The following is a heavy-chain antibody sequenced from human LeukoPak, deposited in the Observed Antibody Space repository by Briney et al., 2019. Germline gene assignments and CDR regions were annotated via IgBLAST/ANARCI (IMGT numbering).Heavy chain of an antibody. J-gene: IGHJ6*03. CDR1: GGSFSGYF. D-gene: IGHD1-1*01. V-gene: IGHV4-34*01. CDR2: VNHGGGT. Sequence: SETLSLTCAVYGGSFSGYFWTWIRQPPGKGLEWIGEVNHGGGTNYNPSLESRGTVSVDTSKNQFSLNLSSVTAGDTAVYYCARGTRYNSASPFSHYYYMDVWGKGTTVTVSS. CDR3: ARGTRYNSASPFSHYYYMDV.